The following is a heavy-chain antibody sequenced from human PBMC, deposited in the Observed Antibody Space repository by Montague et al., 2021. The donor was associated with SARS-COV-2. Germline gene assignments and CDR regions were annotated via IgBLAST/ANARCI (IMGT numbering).Heavy chain of an antibody. V-gene: IGHV2-5*02. D-gene: IGHD3-3*01. CDR1: GFSLSTTGVG. CDR3: AHLRVIYDFWSGFYRGQKYYAYNWFDP. CDR2: IYWDDDK. Sequence: PALVKPTQTLTLTCTFSGFSLSTTGVGVGWFRQPPGKALEWLPLIYWDDDKRYSPSLKTRLAITQDTSKNQVVLTMTNMDPVDTATYYCAHLRVIYDFWSGFYRGQKYYAYNWFDPWGQGTTVTVSS. J-gene: IGHJ5*02.